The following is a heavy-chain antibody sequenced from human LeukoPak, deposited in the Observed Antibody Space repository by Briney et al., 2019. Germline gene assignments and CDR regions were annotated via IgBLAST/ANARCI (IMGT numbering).Heavy chain of an antibody. J-gene: IGHJ4*02. CDR1: GXTFITYC. CDR3: SRTAAAGKVY. V-gene: IGHV3-7*04. Sequence: GGSLRLSCAASGXTFITYCMSWVRQAPGKGLEWVANIKHDGSEKYYVDSVKGRFTIPRDNAKNSLYLQMNSLRAEDTAVYYCSRTAAAGKVYWGQGTLVTVSS. D-gene: IGHD6-13*01. CDR2: IKHDGSEK.